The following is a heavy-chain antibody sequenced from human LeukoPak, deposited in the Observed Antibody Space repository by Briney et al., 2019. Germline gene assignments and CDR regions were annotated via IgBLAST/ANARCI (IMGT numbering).Heavy chain of an antibody. CDR1: GGSFSGYY. Sequence: SETLSLTCAVYGGSFSGYYWSWIRHPPGKGLEWIGEINHSGSTNYNPSLKSRVTISVDTSKNQFSLKLSSVTAADTAVYYCARGRGWYNYWGQGTLVTVSS. CDR3: ARGRGWYNY. CDR2: INHSGST. D-gene: IGHD6-19*01. V-gene: IGHV4-34*01. J-gene: IGHJ4*02.